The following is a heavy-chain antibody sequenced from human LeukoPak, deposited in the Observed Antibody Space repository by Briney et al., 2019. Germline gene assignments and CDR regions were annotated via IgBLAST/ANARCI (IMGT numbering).Heavy chain of an antibody. Sequence: GRPLRLSCAASGFTFSSYAMHWVRQAPGKGLEWVAVISYDGSNKYYADSVKGRFTISRDNSKNTLYLQMNSLRAEDMALYYCAKSKDRIAAAGTGWYFDLWGRGTLVTVSS. V-gene: IGHV3-30-3*02. J-gene: IGHJ2*01. CDR3: AKSKDRIAAAGTGWYFDL. D-gene: IGHD6-13*01. CDR1: GFTFSSYA. CDR2: ISYDGSNK.